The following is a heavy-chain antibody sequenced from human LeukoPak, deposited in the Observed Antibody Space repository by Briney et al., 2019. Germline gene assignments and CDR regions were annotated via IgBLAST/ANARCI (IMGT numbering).Heavy chain of an antibody. CDR1: GGSISSYY. J-gene: IGHJ5*01. Sequence: SETLSLTCTVSGGSISSYYWSWIRQPPGKGLEWIGEINHSGSTNYNPSLKSRVTISVDTSKNQFSLKLSSVTAADTAVYYCARGGGIAVAGTGTWFDSWGQGTLVTVSS. CDR3: ARGGGIAVAGTGTWFDS. CDR2: INHSGST. V-gene: IGHV4-34*01. D-gene: IGHD6-19*01.